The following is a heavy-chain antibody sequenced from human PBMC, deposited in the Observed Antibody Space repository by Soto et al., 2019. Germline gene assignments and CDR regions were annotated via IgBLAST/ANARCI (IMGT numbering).Heavy chain of an antibody. J-gene: IGHJ4*02. CDR2: IYYSGST. CDR3: ARGFYYDSSGYDY. D-gene: IGHD3-22*01. V-gene: IGHV4-31*03. Sequence: PSETLSLTCTVSGGSISSGGYYWSWIRQHPGKGLEWIGYIYYSGSTYYNPSLKSRVTISVDTSKNQFPLKLSSVTAADTAVYYCARGFYYDSSGYDYWGQGTLVTVSS. CDR1: GGSISSGGYY.